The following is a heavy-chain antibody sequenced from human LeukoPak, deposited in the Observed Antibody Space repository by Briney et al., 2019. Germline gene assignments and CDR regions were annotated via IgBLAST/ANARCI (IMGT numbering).Heavy chain of an antibody. D-gene: IGHD1-26*01. V-gene: IGHV3-23*01. CDR2: ISGSGDNM. Sequence: GGSLRLSCLASKFTFNNYAMTWVRQALGKGLEWVSSISGSGDNMDYADSVKGRFTISRDNSGNTLYLQMNSLRGEDTAVYYCARDGYSGSYYRLYYFFMDVWGKGTTVTVSS. CDR3: ARDGYSGSYYRLYYFFMDV. J-gene: IGHJ6*03. CDR1: KFTFNNYA.